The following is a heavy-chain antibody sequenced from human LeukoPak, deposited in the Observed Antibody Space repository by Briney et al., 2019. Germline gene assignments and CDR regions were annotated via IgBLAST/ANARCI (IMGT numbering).Heavy chain of an antibody. CDR2: INRDGSEK. D-gene: IGHD4-17*01. CDR1: GFTLSSYW. V-gene: IGHV3-7*02. Sequence: GGSLRLSCAASGFTLSSYWMSWVRQAPGKGLEWVANINRDGSEKYYVDSVKGRFTISRDNAKNSLYLQMNSLRAEDTSVYYCASTSYGDYEHWGQGTLVTVSS. CDR3: ASTSYGDYEH. J-gene: IGHJ1*01.